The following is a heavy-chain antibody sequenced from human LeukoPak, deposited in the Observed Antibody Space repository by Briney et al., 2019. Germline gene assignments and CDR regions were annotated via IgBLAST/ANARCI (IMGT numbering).Heavy chain of an antibody. J-gene: IGHJ4*02. CDR1: GFTFSNYG. Sequence: GGSLRLSCAASGFTFSNYGMGWVRQAPGKGLWWVSGISGSGGRTYYADSVKGRFTISRDNSKNTLYLQMNSLRGEDTAVYYCARSPLSSSWLTDLDYYFDYWGQGTLVTVSS. D-gene: IGHD6-13*01. CDR3: ARSPLSSSWLTDLDYYFDY. CDR2: ISGSGGRT. V-gene: IGHV3-23*01.